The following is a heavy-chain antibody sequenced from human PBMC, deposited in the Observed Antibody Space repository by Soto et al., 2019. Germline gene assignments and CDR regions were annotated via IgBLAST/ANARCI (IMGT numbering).Heavy chain of an antibody. D-gene: IGHD6-19*01. CDR1: GGSFSGYY. V-gene: IGHV4-34*01. CDR2: INHSGST. J-gene: IGHJ6*02. CDR3: AGEPTSPGGIAVAASGGYYYYGMDV. Sequence: SETLSLTCAVYGGSFSGYYWSWIRQPPGKGLEWIGEINHSGSTNYNPSLKSRVTISVDTSKNQFSLKLSSVTAADTAVYYCAGEPTSPGGIAVAASGGYYYYGMDVWGQGTTVTVSS.